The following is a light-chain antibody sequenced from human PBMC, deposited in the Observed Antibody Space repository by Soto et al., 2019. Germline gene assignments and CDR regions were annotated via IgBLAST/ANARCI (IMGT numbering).Light chain of an antibody. J-gene: IGKJ2*01. CDR3: QQYYSYPPLYT. Sequence: AIRMTQSPSSLSASTGDRVTMTCRASQGISSYLAWYQQKPGKAPKLLIYAASTLQSGVPSRFSGSGSGTAFTLTISCLQSEDFATYYCQQYYSYPPLYTFGQGTKVDIK. V-gene: IGKV1-8*01. CDR1: QGISSY. CDR2: AAS.